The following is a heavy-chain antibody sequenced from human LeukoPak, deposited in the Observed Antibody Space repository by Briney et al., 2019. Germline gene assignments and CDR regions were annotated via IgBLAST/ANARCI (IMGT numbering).Heavy chain of an antibody. CDR2: INPNSGDT. D-gene: IGHD2-15*01. CDR1: RYTFTGYY. J-gene: IGHJ4*02. V-gene: IGHV1-2*02. Sequence: ASVKVSCKASRYTFTGYYMHWVRQAPGQGLEWMGWINPNSGDTKYAQKFQGRVTMTRDTPITTAYMGLSRLRSDDTAVYYCAADRRYCSGGNCYSGLDFWGQGTLVTVSS. CDR3: AADRRYCSGGNCYSGLDF.